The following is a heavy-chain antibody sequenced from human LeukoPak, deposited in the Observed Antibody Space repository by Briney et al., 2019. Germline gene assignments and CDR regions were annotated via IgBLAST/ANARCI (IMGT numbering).Heavy chain of an antibody. J-gene: IGHJ4*02. CDR2: IYDSGTT. CDR1: GGSISSGGYY. V-gene: IGHV4-31*03. D-gene: IGHD1-14*01. Sequence: SQTLSLTCIVSGGSISSGGYYWSWIRQHPGKGLEWIGYIYDSGTTYYNPSLKSRVNISVDTSKNQFSLKLSSVTAADTAVYYCARGGDRRGFDYWGQGTLVTVSS. CDR3: ARGGDRRGFDY.